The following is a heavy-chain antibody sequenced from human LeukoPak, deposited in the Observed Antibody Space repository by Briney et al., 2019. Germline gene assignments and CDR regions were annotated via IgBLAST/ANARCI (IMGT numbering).Heavy chain of an antibody. CDR3: AKGSFDWLPNNWFDP. CDR1: GFTFSSYG. Sequence: GGSLRLSCAASGFTFSSYGMHWVRQAPGKGLEWVAVIWYDGRNKYYADSVKGRFTISRDNSKNTLYLQMNSLRAEDTAVYYCAKGSFDWLPNNWFDPWGQGTLVTVSS. CDR2: IWYDGRNK. V-gene: IGHV3-33*06. J-gene: IGHJ5*02. D-gene: IGHD3-9*01.